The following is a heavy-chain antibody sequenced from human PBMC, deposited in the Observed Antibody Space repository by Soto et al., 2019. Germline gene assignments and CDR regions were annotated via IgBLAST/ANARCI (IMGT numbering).Heavy chain of an antibody. D-gene: IGHD3-10*01. J-gene: IGHJ4*02. V-gene: IGHV3-30-3*01. Sequence: QVQLVESGGGVVQPGRSLRLSCAASGFTFSSYAMHWVRQAPGKGLEWVAVISYDGSNKYYADSVKGRFTISRDNSKNTLYLQMNSLRAEDTAVYYCAGAIGGFGSYWGQGTLVTVSS. CDR2: ISYDGSNK. CDR3: AGAIGGFGSY. CDR1: GFTFSSYA.